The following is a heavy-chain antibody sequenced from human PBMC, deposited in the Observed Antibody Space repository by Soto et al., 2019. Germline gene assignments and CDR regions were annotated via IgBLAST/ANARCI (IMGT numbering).Heavy chain of an antibody. CDR3: ARAMSSSWYFRAFDI. CDR1: GGSMRSSSYY. CDR2: IYYSGST. Sequence: SETLSLTCSVSGGSMRSSSYYWGWIRQPPGKGLEWIGSIYYSGSTYYNPSLKSRITISVDTSKNQFSLKLSSVTAADTAVYYCARAMSSSWYFRAFDIWGQGTMVTVSS. J-gene: IGHJ3*02. D-gene: IGHD6-13*01. V-gene: IGHV4-39*01.